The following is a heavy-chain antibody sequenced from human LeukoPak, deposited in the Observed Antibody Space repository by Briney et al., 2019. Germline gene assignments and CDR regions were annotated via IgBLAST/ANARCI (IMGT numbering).Heavy chain of an antibody. CDR2: IYTSGST. CDR3: ARHIGGGIEDMDV. V-gene: IGHV4-4*07. Sequence: SETLSLTCTVSGGYISSYYWSWIRQPAGKGLEWIGRIYTSGSTNYNPSLKSRVTMSVDTSRNQFFLKMSSVTAADTAVYYCARHIGGGIEDMDVWGKGTKVTVSS. J-gene: IGHJ6*03. CDR1: GGYISSYY. D-gene: IGHD3-16*02.